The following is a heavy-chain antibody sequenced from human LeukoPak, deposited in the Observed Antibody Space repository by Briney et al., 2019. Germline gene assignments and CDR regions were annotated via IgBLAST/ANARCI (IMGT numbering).Heavy chain of an antibody. CDR3: ARDLDWVLDY. Sequence: PGGSLRLSCAASGFTFDDYAMHWVRQAPGKGLEWVSYISSSGTPTYYADSVKGRFTISRDNAKNSVYLQMNSLRAEDTAVYYCARDLDWVLDYWGQGTLVTVSS. J-gene: IGHJ4*02. CDR1: GFTFDDYA. V-gene: IGHV3-48*03. CDR2: ISSSGTPT. D-gene: IGHD3/OR15-3a*01.